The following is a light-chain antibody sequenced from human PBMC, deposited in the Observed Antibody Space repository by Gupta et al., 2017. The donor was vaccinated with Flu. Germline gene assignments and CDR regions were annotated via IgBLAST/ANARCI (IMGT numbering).Light chain of an antibody. CDR1: QDISNY. CDR3: QQYDNLP. J-gene: IGKJ2*01. CDR2: DAS. Sequence: VGDRVTITCQASQDISNYLNWYQQKPGKAPKLLIYDASNLETGVPSRFSGSGSGTDFTFTITSLQPEDIATYYCQQYDNLPFGQGTKLEIK. V-gene: IGKV1-33*01.